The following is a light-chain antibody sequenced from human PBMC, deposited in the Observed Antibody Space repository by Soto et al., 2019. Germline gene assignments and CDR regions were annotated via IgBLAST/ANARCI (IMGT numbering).Light chain of an antibody. CDR3: QQYGSSL. Sequence: EIVITQSPATLSLSPGERATLSCRASQSVSSNYLAWYQQQPGQAPRLLIYGASSRATGIPDRFSGSGSGTDFTLTISRLEPEDFAVYYCQQYGSSLFGQGTKVDIK. J-gene: IGKJ1*01. V-gene: IGKV3-20*01. CDR2: GAS. CDR1: QSVSSNY.